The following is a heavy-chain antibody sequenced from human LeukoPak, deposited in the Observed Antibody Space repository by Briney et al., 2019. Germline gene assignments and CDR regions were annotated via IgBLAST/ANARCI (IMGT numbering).Heavy chain of an antibody. CDR1: GGSISSGSYY. CDR3: ARGSPLKYCSGGSCLLY. CDR2: IYTSGST. V-gene: IGHV4-61*02. J-gene: IGHJ4*02. Sequence: SETLSLTCTVSGGSISSGSYYWSWIRQPAGKGLEWIGRIYTSGSTNYNPSLKSRVTISVDTSKNQFSLKLSSVTAADTAVYYCARGSPLKYCSGGSCLLYWGLGTLVTVSS. D-gene: IGHD2-15*01.